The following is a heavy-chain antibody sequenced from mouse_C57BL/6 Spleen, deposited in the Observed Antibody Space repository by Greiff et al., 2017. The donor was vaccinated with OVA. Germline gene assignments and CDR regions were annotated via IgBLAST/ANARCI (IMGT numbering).Heavy chain of an antibody. J-gene: IGHJ3*01. D-gene: IGHD2-4*01. CDR1: GFTFSNYW. Sequence: VQLKESGGGLVQPGGSMKLSCVASGFTFSNYWMNWVRQSPEKGLEWVAQIRLKSDNYATHYAESVKGRFTISRDDSKSSVYLQMNNLRAEDTGIYYCTYYDYAFAYWGQGTLVTVSA. CDR3: TYYDYAFAY. CDR2: IRLKSDNYAT. V-gene: IGHV6-3*01.